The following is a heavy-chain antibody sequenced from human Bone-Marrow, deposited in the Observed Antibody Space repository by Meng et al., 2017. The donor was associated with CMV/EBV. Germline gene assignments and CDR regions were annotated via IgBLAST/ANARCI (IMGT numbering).Heavy chain of an antibody. D-gene: IGHD3-16*02. CDR3: ARDRYSDYVWGSYRHNWFDP. Sequence: SGDYWGWIGQPRGKGLGWIGSIFYSGRTYYNPSLKSRITVSADPSTRQFSLILNSVTAADTAVYYCARDRYSDYVWGSYRHNWFDPWGQGTLVTVSS. CDR1: SGDY. CDR2: IFYSGRT. V-gene: IGHV4-39*07. J-gene: IGHJ5*02.